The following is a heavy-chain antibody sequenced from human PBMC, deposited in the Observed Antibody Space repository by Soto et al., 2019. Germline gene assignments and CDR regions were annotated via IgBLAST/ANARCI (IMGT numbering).Heavy chain of an antibody. CDR2: IYYSGST. V-gene: IGHV4-31*03. D-gene: IGHD3-10*01. CDR3: ARDRNYYGSGSPLVGFDY. Sequence: QVQLQESGPGLVKPSQTLSLTCTVSGGSIRSGGYYWSWIRQHPGKGLEWIGYIYYSGSTYYNPSLKSRVTISVDTSKNQFSLKLSSVTAADTAVYYCARDRNYYGSGSPLVGFDYWGQGTLVTVSS. CDR1: GGSIRSGGYY. J-gene: IGHJ4*02.